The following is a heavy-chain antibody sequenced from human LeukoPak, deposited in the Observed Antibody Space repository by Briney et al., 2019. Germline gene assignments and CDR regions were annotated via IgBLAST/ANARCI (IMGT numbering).Heavy chain of an antibody. J-gene: IGHJ4*02. D-gene: IGHD6-19*01. CDR3: ARGGGVAGEQGLDY. V-gene: IGHV3-13*01. CDR2: IGTAGDT. CDR1: GFTFSSYD. Sequence: GGSLRLSCAASGFTFSSYDMHWVRQATGKGLEWVSAIGTAGDTYYPGSVKGRFTISRENAKNSLYLQMNSLRAGDTAVYYCARGGGVAGEQGLDYWGQGTLVTVSS.